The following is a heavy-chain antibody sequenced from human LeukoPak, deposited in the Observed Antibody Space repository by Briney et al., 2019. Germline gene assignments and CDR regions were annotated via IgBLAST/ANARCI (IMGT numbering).Heavy chain of an antibody. V-gene: IGHV1-18*01. Sequence: ASVKVSCKASGYTFTSYGISWVRQAPGQGLEWMGWISAYNGNTNYAQKLQGRVTMTTDTSTSTAYMELRSLRSEDTAVYYCASGRGDYDFWSGYGPHDWWFDPWGQGTLVTVSS. J-gene: IGHJ5*02. D-gene: IGHD3-3*01. CDR2: ISAYNGNT. CDR3: ASGRGDYDFWSGYGPHDWWFDP. CDR1: GYTFTSYG.